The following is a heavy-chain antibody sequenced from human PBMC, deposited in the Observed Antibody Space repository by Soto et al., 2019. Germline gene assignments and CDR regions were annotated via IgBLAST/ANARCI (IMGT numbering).Heavy chain of an antibody. CDR1: GGSISSGGYY. CDR2: IYYSGST. V-gene: IGHV4-31*03. J-gene: IGHJ5*02. CDR3: ARGSFFQQFDP. Sequence: TSETLSLTCTVSGGSISSGGYYWSWIRQHPGKGLEWIGYIYYSGSTYYNPSLKSRVTISVDTSKNQFSLKLSSVTAADTAVYYCARGSFFQQFDPWGQGTLVTVSS. D-gene: IGHD3-3*02.